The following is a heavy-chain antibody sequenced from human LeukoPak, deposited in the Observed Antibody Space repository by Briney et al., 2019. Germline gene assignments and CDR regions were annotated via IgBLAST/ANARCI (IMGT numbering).Heavy chain of an antibody. D-gene: IGHD3-10*01. J-gene: IGHJ4*02. CDR1: GFTFSSYE. CDR3: ARISLALYYHTYYFDY. CDR2: ISSSGSTI. Sequence: GGSLRLSCAASGFTFSSYEMNWVRQAPGKGLEWVSYISSSGSTIYYADSVKGRFTISRDNAKNSLYLRMNSLRAEDTAVYYCARISLALYYHTYYFDYWAREPWSPSPQ. V-gene: IGHV3-48*03.